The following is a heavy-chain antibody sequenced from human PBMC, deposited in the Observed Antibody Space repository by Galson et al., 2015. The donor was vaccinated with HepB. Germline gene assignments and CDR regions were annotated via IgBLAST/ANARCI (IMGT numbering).Heavy chain of an antibody. CDR2: ISGRGGTI. CDR3: AREGDDYSNYVTI. V-gene: IGHV3-11*01. J-gene: IGHJ4*02. CDR1: GFTFSDYY. D-gene: IGHD4-11*01. Sequence: SLRLSCAASGFTFSDYYMSWIRQAPGKGLEWISYISGRGGTIYYADSVKGRFTISRDNAEKSLFLQMNSLRAEDTAVYYCAREGDDYSNYVTIWGQGTLVTVSS.